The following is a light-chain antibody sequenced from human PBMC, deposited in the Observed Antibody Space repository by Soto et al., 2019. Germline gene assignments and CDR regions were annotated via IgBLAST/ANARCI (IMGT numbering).Light chain of an antibody. CDR3: SSYAGSNNWV. Sequence: QSALTQPPSASGSPGQSVTFSCTGTSSDVGGYNYFSWYQQHPGRAPKLIIYEVTKRPSGVPDRFSGSKSGNTASLTVSGLQAEDEADYYCSSYAGSNNWVFGGGTQLTVL. V-gene: IGLV2-8*01. CDR2: EVT. CDR1: SSDVGGYNY. J-gene: IGLJ3*02.